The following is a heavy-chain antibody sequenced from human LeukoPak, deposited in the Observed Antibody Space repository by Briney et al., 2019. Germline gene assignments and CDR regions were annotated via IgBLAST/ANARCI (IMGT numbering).Heavy chain of an antibody. Sequence: GGSLRLSCAASGFTFSSYSMNWVRQAPGKGLEWVSSISSSSSYIYYADSVKGRFTISRDNAKNSLYLQMNSLRAEDTAVYYCARDLWWPGRPGNWSDPWGQGTLVTVSS. J-gene: IGHJ5*02. V-gene: IGHV3-21*01. CDR1: GFTFSSYS. CDR3: ARDLWWPGRPGNWSDP. CDR2: ISSSSSYI. D-gene: IGHD2-8*02.